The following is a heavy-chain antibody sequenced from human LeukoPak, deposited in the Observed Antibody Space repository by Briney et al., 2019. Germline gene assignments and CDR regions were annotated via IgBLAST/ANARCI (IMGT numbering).Heavy chain of an antibody. CDR3: AKDRGWDIVVVVAATHWFDP. CDR2: ISGSGGST. CDR1: GFTFSSYA. J-gene: IGHJ5*02. D-gene: IGHD2-15*01. V-gene: IGHV3-23*01. Sequence: PGGSLRLSCAASGFTFSSYAMSWVRQAPGRGLEWVSAISGSGGSTYYADSVKGRFTISRDNSKNTLYLQMNSLRAEDTAVYYCAKDRGWDIVVVVAATHWFDPWGQGTLVTVSS.